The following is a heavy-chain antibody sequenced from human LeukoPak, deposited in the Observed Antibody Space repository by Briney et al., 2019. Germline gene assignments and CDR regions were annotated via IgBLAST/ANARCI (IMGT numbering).Heavy chain of an antibody. CDR1: GYTFTSYG. CDR3: ARSYLSIAAAARYFDL. J-gene: IGHJ2*01. D-gene: IGHD6-13*01. CDR2: ISAYNGNT. Sequence: ASVKVSCKVSGYTFTSYGISWVRQAPGQGLEWMGWISAYNGNTNYAQKLQGRVTMTTDTSTSTAYMELRSLRSDDTAVYYCARSYLSIAAAARYFDLWGRGTLVTVSS. V-gene: IGHV1-18*01.